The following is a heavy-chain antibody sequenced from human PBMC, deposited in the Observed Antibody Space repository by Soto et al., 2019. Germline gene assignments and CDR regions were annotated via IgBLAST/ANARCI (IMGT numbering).Heavy chain of an antibody. Sequence: QVQLVQSGAEVKMPGSSVRVSCKASGGTFSSYTINWVRQAPGQGLEWMGQIIPVFGTKTYAQKFQGRVTITADESTSTASMEVNSPKSDDPAVYYCAIATGDYPSFDYWGQGTLVSVS. D-gene: IGHD4-17*01. CDR1: GGTFSSYT. CDR2: IIPVFGTK. CDR3: AIATGDYPSFDY. J-gene: IGHJ4*02. V-gene: IGHV1-69*01.